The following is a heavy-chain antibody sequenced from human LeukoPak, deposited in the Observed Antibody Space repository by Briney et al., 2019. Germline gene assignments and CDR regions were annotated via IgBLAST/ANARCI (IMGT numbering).Heavy chain of an antibody. CDR3: ARGPVGRWLQSGACRGWFDP. J-gene: IGHJ5*02. CDR1: GGTFSSYA. Sequence: SVKVSCKASGGTFSSYAISWVRQAPGQGLEWMGGIIPIFGTANYAQKFQGRVTITTDESTSTAYMELSSLRSEDTAVYYCARGPVGRWLQSGACRGWFDPWGQGTLVTVSS. D-gene: IGHD5-24*01. V-gene: IGHV1-69*05. CDR2: IIPIFGTA.